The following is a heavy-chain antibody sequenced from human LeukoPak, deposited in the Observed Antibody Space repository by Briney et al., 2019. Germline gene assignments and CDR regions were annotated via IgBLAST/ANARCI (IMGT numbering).Heavy chain of an antibody. CDR3: ARGGSYSCLDY. Sequence: GGSLRLSCAASGFTFRSYEMNWVRQAPGKGLEWVSYISNSDGTTYYADFVRGRFTISRDNAKKSLYLQMNSLTVEDTAVYYCARGGSYSCLDYWGQGTLVTVSS. V-gene: IGHV3-48*03. J-gene: IGHJ4*02. D-gene: IGHD3-10*01. CDR2: ISNSDGTT. CDR1: GFTFRSYE.